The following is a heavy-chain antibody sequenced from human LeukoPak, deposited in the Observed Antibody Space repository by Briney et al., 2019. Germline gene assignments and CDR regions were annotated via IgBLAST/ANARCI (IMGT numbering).Heavy chain of an antibody. Sequence: ASVKVSCKASGYTFTGYYMHWVRQAPGQGLEWMGWINPNSGGTNYAQKFQGRVTMTRDTSISTAYMELSRLRSDDTAVYYCARGRGIVVVPAAHPGDYWGQGTLVTLSS. CDR2: INPNSGGT. D-gene: IGHD2-2*01. V-gene: IGHV1-2*02. J-gene: IGHJ4*02. CDR1: GYTFTGYY. CDR3: ARGRGIVVVPAAHPGDY.